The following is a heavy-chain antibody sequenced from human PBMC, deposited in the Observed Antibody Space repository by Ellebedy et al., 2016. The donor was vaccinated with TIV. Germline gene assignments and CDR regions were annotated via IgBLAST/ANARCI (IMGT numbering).Heavy chain of an antibody. CDR1: GYSFTSYW. J-gene: IGHJ1*01. CDR2: IYPGDSDT. Sequence: GGSLRLSCKGSGYSFTSYWIGWVRQMPGKGLEWMGIIYPGDSDTRYSPSFQGQVTISADKSISTAYLQWSSLKASDTAMYYCARPPEGSSGYYYYFQHWGQGTLVTVSS. D-gene: IGHD3-22*01. CDR3: ARPPEGSSGYYYYFQH. V-gene: IGHV5-51*01.